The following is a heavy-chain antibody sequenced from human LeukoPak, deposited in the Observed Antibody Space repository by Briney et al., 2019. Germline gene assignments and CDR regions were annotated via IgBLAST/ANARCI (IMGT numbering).Heavy chain of an antibody. D-gene: IGHD5-24*01. CDR2: INHSGST. Sequence: SETLSPTCAVYGGSFSGYYWSWIRQPPGKGLEWIGEINHSGSTNYNPSLKSRVTISVDTSKNQFSLKLSSVTAADTAVYYCASPAKLKERCFDYWGQGTLVTVSS. J-gene: IGHJ4*02. CDR1: GGSFSGYY. CDR3: ASPAKLKERCFDY. V-gene: IGHV4-34*01.